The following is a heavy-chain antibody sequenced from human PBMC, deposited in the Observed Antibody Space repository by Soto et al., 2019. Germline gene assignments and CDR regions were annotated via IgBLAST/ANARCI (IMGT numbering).Heavy chain of an antibody. CDR2: INSDGSST. D-gene: IGHD2-15*01. Sequence: EVQLVESGGGLVQPGASLRLSCAASGFTFSSYWMHWVRQAPGKGLVWVSRINSDGSSTSYAGSVKGRFTISRDXAKXXXXXXXXXXXXXXXAXYYCVRTSLVVAAATREDYWGQGTLVTVSS. V-gene: IGHV3-74*01. CDR1: GFTFSSYW. CDR3: VRTSLVVAAATREDY. J-gene: IGHJ4*02.